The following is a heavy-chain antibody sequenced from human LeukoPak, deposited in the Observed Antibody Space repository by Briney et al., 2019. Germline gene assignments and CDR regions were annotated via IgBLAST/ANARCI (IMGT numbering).Heavy chain of an antibody. D-gene: IGHD2-2*03. CDR1: GYSFATYW. CDR3: ARRASRGYSSSFEY. Sequence: GESLKISCKGSGYSFATYWIAWVRQMPGKGLEWMGIIYPDESNIRYSPSFQGQVTISADKSISTAYLQWSSLKASDTAIYYCARRASRGYSSSFEYWGQGTLVTVSS. J-gene: IGHJ4*02. V-gene: IGHV5-51*01. CDR2: IYPDESNI.